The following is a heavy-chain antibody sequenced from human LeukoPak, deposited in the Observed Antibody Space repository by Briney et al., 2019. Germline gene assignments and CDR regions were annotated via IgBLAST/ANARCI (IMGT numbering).Heavy chain of an antibody. CDR3: AKDQVTH. Sequence: GGSLRLSCAASGFTFSSYAMSWVRQAPGKGLEWVSAISGSGGYTYYADSVKGRFTVSRDNSENTASLQMNSLRTEDTAVYYCAKDQVTHWGQGTLVTVSS. V-gene: IGHV3-23*01. CDR2: ISGSGGYT. CDR1: GFTFSSYA. J-gene: IGHJ4*02.